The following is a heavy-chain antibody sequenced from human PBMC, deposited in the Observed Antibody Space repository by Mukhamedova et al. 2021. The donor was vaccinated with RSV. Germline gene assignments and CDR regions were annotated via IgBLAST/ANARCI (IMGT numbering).Heavy chain of an antibody. J-gene: IGHJ4*02. V-gene: IGHV3-7*03. Sequence: GANIKQDGSEKYYVDSVKGRFTISRDKAKNSVYLQMNSLRAEDTVVYYCARPLLGYCSGGSCYPPVYWGQGTLVTVSS. CDR2: IKQDGSEK. D-gene: IGHD2-15*01. CDR3: ARPLLGYCSGGSCYPPVY.